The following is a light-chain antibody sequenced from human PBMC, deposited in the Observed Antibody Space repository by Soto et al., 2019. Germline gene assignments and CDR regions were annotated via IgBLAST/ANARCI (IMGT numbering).Light chain of an antibody. CDR3: QQYNNWPPPLT. J-gene: IGKJ4*01. CDR2: GAS. V-gene: IGKV3-15*01. Sequence: EILLTQSPATLSLSPGERATLSCRASQSLSSNFLAWYQQKPGQAPRLLIYGASTRATGIPARFSGSGSGTEFTLTISSLQSEDFAVYYCQQYNNWPPPLTFGGGTKVDIK. CDR1: QSLSSN.